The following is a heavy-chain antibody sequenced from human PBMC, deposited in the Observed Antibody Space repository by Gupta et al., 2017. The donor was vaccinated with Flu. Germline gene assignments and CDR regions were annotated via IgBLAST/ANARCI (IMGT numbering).Heavy chain of an antibody. CDR1: FTFSSYD. CDR2: IGTAGDT. V-gene: IGHV3-13*01. Sequence: FTFSSYDMHWVRQATGKGLEWVSAIGTAGDTYEPGAVKGRFTISRENAKNSLYLQMNSLRAGDTAVYYCARAESGYSLRDWGQGTLVTVSS. J-gene: IGHJ4*02. CDR3: ARAESGYSLRD. D-gene: IGHD5-12*01.